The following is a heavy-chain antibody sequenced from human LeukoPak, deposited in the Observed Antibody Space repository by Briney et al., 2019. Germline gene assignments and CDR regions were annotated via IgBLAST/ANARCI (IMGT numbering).Heavy chain of an antibody. CDR2: ISSSSSYI. CDR1: GFTFSSYS. J-gene: IGHJ4*02. CDR3: ARASVGGGYVGGGIDY. V-gene: IGHV3-21*01. D-gene: IGHD5-12*01. Sequence: PGGSLRLSCAASGFTFSSYSMNWVRQAPGKGLEWVSSISSSSSYIYYADSVKGRFTISRDNAKNSLYLQMNSLRAEDTAVYYCARASVGGGYVGGGIDYWGQGTLVTVSS.